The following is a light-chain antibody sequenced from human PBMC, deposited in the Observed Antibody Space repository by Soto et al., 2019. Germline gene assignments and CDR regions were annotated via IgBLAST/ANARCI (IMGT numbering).Light chain of an antibody. V-gene: IGKV1-5*03. CDR3: KQSYSTPLT. Sequence: DIQMTQSPSTLSASVGDRVTITCRASQSISNWLAWYQQKPGKAPKLLIYKAYSLESGVQSRFSGSGSGTDFTLTIRSLQPEDFATYYCKQSYSTPLTFGGGTKVDIK. CDR1: QSISNW. J-gene: IGKJ4*01. CDR2: KAY.